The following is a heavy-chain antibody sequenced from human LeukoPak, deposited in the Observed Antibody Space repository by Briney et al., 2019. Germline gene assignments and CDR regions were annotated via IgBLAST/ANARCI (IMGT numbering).Heavy chain of an antibody. CDR1: GVSISGQW. Sequence: GGSLRLSCVASGVSISGQWMNWVRQAPGQGLEWVANIKHDGSEEYYVDSVKGRFTISRDDGRNSVSLQMNSVRAEDTAVYYCGYTNNFYHWGQGTLVVVPS. D-gene: IGHD3-16*02. CDR3: GYTNNFYH. CDR2: IKHDGSEE. V-gene: IGHV3-7*01. J-gene: IGHJ4*02.